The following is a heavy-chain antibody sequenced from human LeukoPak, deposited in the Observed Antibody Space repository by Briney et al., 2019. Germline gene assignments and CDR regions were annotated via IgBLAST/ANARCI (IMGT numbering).Heavy chain of an antibody. CDR1: GFTFSSYS. V-gene: IGHV3-21*01. CDR3: APIRLGELSLS. CDR2: ISSSSSYI. D-gene: IGHD3-16*02. Sequence: GGSLRLSCAASGFTFSSYSMNWVRQAPGTGLEWVSSISSSSSYIYYAVSVKGRFTISRDNAKNSLYLQMNSLRAEDTAVYYCAPIRLGELSLSWGQGTLVTVSS. J-gene: IGHJ5*02.